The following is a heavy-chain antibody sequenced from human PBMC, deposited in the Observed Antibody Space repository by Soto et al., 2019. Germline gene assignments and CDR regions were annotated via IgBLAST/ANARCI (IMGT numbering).Heavy chain of an antibody. CDR3: ARDTGGDIVASRRAPLDY. CDR2: IIPIFGTA. CDR1: GGTFSSYA. D-gene: IGHD5-12*01. J-gene: IGHJ4*02. Sequence: SVKVSCKASGGTFSSYAISWVRQAPGQGLEWMGGIIPIFGTANYAQKFQGRVAITADESTSTAYMELSSLRSDDTAVYYCARDTGGDIVASRRAPLDYWGQGTLVTVSS. V-gene: IGHV1-69*13.